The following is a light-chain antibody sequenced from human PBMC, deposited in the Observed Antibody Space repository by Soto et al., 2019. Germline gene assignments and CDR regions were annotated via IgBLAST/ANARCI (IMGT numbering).Light chain of an antibody. CDR1: SSNIGAGYD. V-gene: IGLV1-40*01. CDR3: QSCDSSPGVL. J-gene: IGLJ2*01. CDR2: GNS. Sequence: QPVLTQPPSVSGAPGQRVTISCTGSSSNIGAGYDVHWYQQLPGTAPKLLIYGNSNRPSGVPDRFSGSKSGTSASLAITGLQAEDEADYYCQSCDSSPGVLFGGGTKVTVL.